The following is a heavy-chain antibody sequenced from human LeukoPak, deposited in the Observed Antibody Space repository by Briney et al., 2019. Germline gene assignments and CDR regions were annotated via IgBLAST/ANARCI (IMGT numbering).Heavy chain of an antibody. D-gene: IGHD6-19*01. CDR1: GGSFSGYY. V-gene: IGHV4-34*01. CDR3: ASSKVWQWPVDY. Sequence: SETLSLTCAVYGGSFSGYYWSWIRQPPGKGLEWIGEINHSGSTNYNPSLKSRVTISVDTSKNRFSLKLSSVTAADTAVYYCASSKVWQWPVDYWGQGTLVTVSS. CDR2: INHSGST. J-gene: IGHJ4*02.